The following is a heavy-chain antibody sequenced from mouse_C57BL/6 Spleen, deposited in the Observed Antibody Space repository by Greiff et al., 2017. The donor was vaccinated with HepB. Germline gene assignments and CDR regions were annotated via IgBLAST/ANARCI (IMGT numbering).Heavy chain of an antibody. J-gene: IGHJ2*01. CDR3: ARSLYYGNWYYFDY. CDR1: GYTFTNYW. CDR2: IYPGGGYT. Sequence: VQLQQSGAELVRPGTSVKMSCKASGYTFTNYWIGWAKQRPGHGLEWIGDIYPGGGYTNYNEKFKGKATLTADNSSSTAYMQFSSLTSEDSAIYYCARSLYYGNWYYFDYWGQGTTLTVSS. V-gene: IGHV1-63*01. D-gene: IGHD2-1*01.